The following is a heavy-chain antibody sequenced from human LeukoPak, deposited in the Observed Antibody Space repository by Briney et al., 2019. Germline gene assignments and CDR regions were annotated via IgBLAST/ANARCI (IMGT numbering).Heavy chain of an antibody. Sequence: SETLSLTCTVSGYSISSGYYWGWIRQPPGKGLEWIGSIYHSGSTYYNPSLKSRVTISVDTSKNQFSLKLSSVTAADTAVYYCARDLRCNGYCSGGSCRPWGQGTLVTVSS. V-gene: IGHV4-38-2*02. D-gene: IGHD2-15*01. CDR3: ARDLRCNGYCSGGSCRP. CDR2: IYHSGST. J-gene: IGHJ4*02. CDR1: GYSISSGYY.